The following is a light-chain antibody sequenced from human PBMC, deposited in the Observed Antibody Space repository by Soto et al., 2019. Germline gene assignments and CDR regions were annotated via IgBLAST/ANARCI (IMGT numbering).Light chain of an antibody. Sequence: EIVLTQSPATLSLSPGEIATLSCRASESVRHYVAWYQQKPAQAPRLLIYGASSRPTGIPDRFSGSGSGAVFTLTISRLEPEDFAVYYCHHRGTFGQGTRLEIK. J-gene: IGKJ5*01. CDR2: GAS. CDR3: HHRGT. V-gene: IGKV3-11*01. CDR1: ESVRHY.